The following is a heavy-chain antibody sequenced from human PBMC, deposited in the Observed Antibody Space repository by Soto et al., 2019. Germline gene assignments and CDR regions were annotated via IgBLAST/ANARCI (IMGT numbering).Heavy chain of an antibody. V-gene: IGHV4-34*01. CDR2: INHSGST. CDR3: ARDPVRRITMVRGVNS. CDR1: GGSFSGYY. J-gene: IGHJ4*02. D-gene: IGHD3-10*01. Sequence: SETLSLTCAVYGGSFSGYYWSWIRQPPGKGLEWIGEINHSGSTNYNPSLKSRVTISVDTSKNQFSLKLSSVTAADTAVYYCARDPVRRITMVRGVNSWGQGTLVTVSS.